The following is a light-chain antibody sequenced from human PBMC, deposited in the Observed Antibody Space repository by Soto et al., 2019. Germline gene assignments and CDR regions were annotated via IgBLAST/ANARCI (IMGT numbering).Light chain of an antibody. V-gene: IGLV1-44*01. CDR1: SYNIGSHV. J-gene: IGLJ3*02. CDR2: NNN. Sequence: QSVLTQPPSASGTPGQRVTISCSGSSYNIGSHVVYWYQQLAGTAPKLLMYNNNQRPSGVPDRFSGSKSGTSASLAISGLQSEDEADYYCAVWDDSLDGWVFGGGTKLTVL. CDR3: AVWDDSLDGWV.